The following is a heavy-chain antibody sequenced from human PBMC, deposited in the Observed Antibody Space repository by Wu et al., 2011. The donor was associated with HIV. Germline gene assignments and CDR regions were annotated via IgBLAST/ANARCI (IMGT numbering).Heavy chain of an antibody. CDR1: GGTFNYYA. J-gene: IGHJ1*01. CDR3: AARSRDRLTF. V-gene: IGHV1-69*12. Sequence: QVQLVQSGAEVKTPGSSVKVSCKASGGTFNYYAISWVRQAPGQGLEWMGGIIPIFGRTNYAQTFQGRVTVTADDSTSTVYMELSSLRSEDTAVYYCAARSRDRLTFWGQGTLVTVSS. CDR2: IIPIFGRT.